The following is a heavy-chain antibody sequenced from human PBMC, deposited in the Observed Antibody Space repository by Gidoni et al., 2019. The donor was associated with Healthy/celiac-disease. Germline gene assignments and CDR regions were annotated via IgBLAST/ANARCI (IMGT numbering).Heavy chain of an antibody. J-gene: IGHJ4*02. V-gene: IGHV3-9*01. CDR1: GFTFDDYA. Sequence: EVQLVESGGGLVQPGRSLRLSCAASGFTFDDYAMHWVRQAPGKGLEWVSGISCNSGSIGYADSVKGRFTISRDNAKNSLYLQMNSLRAEDTALYYCAKDSARSSSYLIDYWGQGTLVTVSS. D-gene: IGHD6-6*01. CDR2: ISCNSGSI. CDR3: AKDSARSSSYLIDY.